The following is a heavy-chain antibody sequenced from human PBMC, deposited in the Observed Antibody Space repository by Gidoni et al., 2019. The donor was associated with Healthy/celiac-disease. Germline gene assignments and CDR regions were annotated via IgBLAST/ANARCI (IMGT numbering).Heavy chain of an antibody. J-gene: IGHJ4*02. D-gene: IGHD2-15*01. CDR2: IWYDGSNK. V-gene: IGHV3-33*01. CDR3: ASPLGYCNGGSCYNFAY. CDR1: GFTFSSYG. Sequence: QVQLVESGGGVVQPGRSLRLSCAASGFTFSSYGMHWVRQAPGKGLGWVAVIWYDGSNKYYADSVKGRFTISRDNSKNTLYLQMNSLRAEDTAVYYCASPLGYCNGGSCYNFAYWGQGTLVTVSS.